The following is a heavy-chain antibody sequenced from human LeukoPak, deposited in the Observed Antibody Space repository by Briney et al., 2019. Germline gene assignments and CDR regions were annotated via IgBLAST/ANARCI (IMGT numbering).Heavy chain of an antibody. CDR2: INPNIVGT. D-gene: IGHD6-19*01. CDR3: ARARYSRGWDSDY. Sequence: ASVKVSCKASGYTFTGYYVHWVRQAPGQGLEWMLWINPNIVGTNYAQKFQGSVTMTRDTSISTAYMELSRMRSDDTAVYYCARARYSRGWDSDYWGQGTLVTVSS. V-gene: IGHV1-2*02. CDR1: GYTFTGYY. J-gene: IGHJ4*02.